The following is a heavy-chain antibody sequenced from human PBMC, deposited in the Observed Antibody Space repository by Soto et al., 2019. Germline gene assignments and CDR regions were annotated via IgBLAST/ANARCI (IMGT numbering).Heavy chain of an antibody. CDR3: ATAAYYDILTGKGAFDI. V-gene: IGHV4-30-4*01. Sequence: SETLSLTATFPGGSISSGDNYWSWIRQPPGKGLEWIGYIYYSGSTYYNPSLKSRVTISVDTSKNQFSLKLSSVTAADTAVYYCATAAYYDILTGKGAFDIWGQGTMVTVSS. D-gene: IGHD3-9*01. CDR2: IYYSGST. J-gene: IGHJ3*02. CDR1: GGSISSGDNY.